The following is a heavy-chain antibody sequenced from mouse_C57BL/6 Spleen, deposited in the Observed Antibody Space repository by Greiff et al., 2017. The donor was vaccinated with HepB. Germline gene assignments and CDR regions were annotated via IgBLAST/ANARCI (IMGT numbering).Heavy chain of an antibody. V-gene: IGHV1-63*01. CDR1: GYTFTNYW. CDR2: IYPGGGYT. CDR3: ARLEGYFDY. Sequence: VKLQESGAELVRPGTSVKMSCKASGYTFTNYWIGWAKQRPGHGLEWIGDIYPGGGYTNYNEKFKGKATLTADKSSSTAYMQFSSLTSEDSAIYYCARLEGYFDYWGQGTTLTVSS. J-gene: IGHJ2*01.